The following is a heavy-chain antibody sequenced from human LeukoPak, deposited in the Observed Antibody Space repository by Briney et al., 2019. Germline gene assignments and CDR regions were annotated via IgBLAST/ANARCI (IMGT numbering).Heavy chain of an antibody. CDR3: VSFYETY. CDR1: GNYW. V-gene: IGHV3-74*01. CDR2: INSDGSWT. D-gene: IGHD2/OR15-2a*01. Sequence: GGSLRLSCAASGNYWMHWVRQVPGKGLVWVSHINSDGSWTSYADSVKGRFTISKDNAKNTAYLQMNSLRAEDTAVYYCVSFYETYWGRGTLVTVSS. J-gene: IGHJ4*02.